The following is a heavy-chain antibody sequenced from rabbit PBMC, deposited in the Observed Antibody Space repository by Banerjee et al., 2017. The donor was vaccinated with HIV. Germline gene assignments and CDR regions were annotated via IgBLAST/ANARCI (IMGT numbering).Heavy chain of an antibody. J-gene: IGHJ4*01. D-gene: IGHD8-1*01. V-gene: IGHV1S45*01. CDR1: GFSFSSSYD. CDR2: IWVGSSGST. Sequence: QEQLEESGGDLVKPGASLTLTCTASGFSFSSSYDMCWVRQAPGKGLEWIACIWVGSSGSTYYASWAKGRFTISKTSSTTVTLQMTSLTAADTATYFCARDDVGNGYYYFNLWGQGTLVTVS. CDR3: ARDDVGNGYYYFNL.